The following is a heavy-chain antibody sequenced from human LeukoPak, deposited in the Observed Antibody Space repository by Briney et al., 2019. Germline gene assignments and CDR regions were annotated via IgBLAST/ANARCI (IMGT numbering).Heavy chain of an antibody. Sequence: GGSLRLSCAASGFTFSSYAMSWVRQAPGKGLEWVSAISGSGGSTYYADSVKGRFTISRDNSKNTLYLQMNSLRAEDTAVYYCAQPPGGRSRAYDILTGLDDAFDIWGQGTMVTVSS. CDR2: ISGSGGST. CDR1: GFTFSSYA. CDR3: AQPPGGRSRAYDILTGLDDAFDI. V-gene: IGHV3-23*01. J-gene: IGHJ3*02. D-gene: IGHD3-9*01.